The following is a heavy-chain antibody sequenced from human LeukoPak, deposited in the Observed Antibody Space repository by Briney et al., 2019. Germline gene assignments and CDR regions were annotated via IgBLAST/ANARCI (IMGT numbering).Heavy chain of an antibody. CDR3: ARKGVGALMLDY. V-gene: IGHV1-46*01. Sequence: ASVKVSFKASGYTFTRYYLHWVRQAPGQGLEWMGIINPSAGSTSFAQNFQGRATMTRDTSTSTVYMELSSLRSEDTAVYYCARKGVGALMLDYWGQGTLVTVSS. D-gene: IGHD1-26*01. CDR2: INPSAGST. CDR1: GYTFTRYY. J-gene: IGHJ4*02.